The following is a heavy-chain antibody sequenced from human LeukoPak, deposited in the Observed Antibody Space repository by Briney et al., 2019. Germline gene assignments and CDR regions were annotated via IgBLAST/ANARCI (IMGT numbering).Heavy chain of an antibody. V-gene: IGHV4-59*01. D-gene: IGHD2-2*02. CDR3: ARAGYCSSTSCYTISQFDY. CDR2: IYYSGST. J-gene: IGHJ4*02. CDR1: GGSISSYY. Sequence: SETLSLTCTVSGGSISSYYWSWIRQPPGKGLEWIGYIYYSGSTNYNPSLKSRVTISVDTSKNQFPLKLSSVTAADTAVYYCARAGYCSSTSCYTISQFDYWGQGTLVTVSS.